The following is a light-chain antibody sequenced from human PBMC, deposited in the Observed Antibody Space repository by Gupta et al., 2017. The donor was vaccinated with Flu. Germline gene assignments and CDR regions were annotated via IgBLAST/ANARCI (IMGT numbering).Light chain of an antibody. CDR2: EVS. CDR1: SSDVGAYNR. CDR3: SSFTTSNTWV. V-gene: IGLV2-14*01. Sequence: QSALTQPASVSGSPGQSITISCTGTSSDVGAYNRVSWYQQYPGKAPKLMIYEVSNRPSGVSNRSSGSKSANMASLTISGLQAEDDADYYCSSFTTSNTWVFGGGTKLTVL. J-gene: IGLJ3*02.